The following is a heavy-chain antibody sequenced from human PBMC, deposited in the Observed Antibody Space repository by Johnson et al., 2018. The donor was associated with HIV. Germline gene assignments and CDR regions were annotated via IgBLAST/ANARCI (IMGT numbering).Heavy chain of an antibody. CDR3: ARDRSSWYGGDAFDI. CDR2: ISGSDFGP. Sequence: VQLVESGGGLVQPGGSLRLSCAASGFTFNNYVMTWVRQAPGKGLEWVSGISGSDFGPYYADSVRGRFTISRDNSKNTLYLQMNSLRAEDTAVYYCARDRSSWYGGDAFDIWGHGTMVTVSS. D-gene: IGHD6-13*01. V-gene: IGHV3-23*04. CDR1: GFTFNNYV. J-gene: IGHJ3*02.